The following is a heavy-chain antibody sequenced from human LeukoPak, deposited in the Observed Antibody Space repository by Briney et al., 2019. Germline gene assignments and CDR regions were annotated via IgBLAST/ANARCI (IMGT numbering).Heavy chain of an antibody. V-gene: IGHV5-51*01. CDR2: IYPDDSDT. Sequence: GESLKISCKGSGYIFTSYWIGWVRQMPGKGLEWMGIIYPDDSDTRYSPSFEGQVTISADKSISTAYLQWSSLKASDNAIYYCARGLSAAWWVSDIWGQGTMVTVSS. CDR1: GYIFTSYW. D-gene: IGHD2-8*02. CDR3: ARGLSAAWWVSDI. J-gene: IGHJ3*02.